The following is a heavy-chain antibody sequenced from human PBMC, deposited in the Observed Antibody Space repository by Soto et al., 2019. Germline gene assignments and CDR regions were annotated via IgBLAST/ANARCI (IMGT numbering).Heavy chain of an antibody. CDR2: VNHSGTT. CDR3: ARGIGYCSSINCYSSRRLRFDS. D-gene: IGHD2-2*01. V-gene: IGHV4-34*01. J-gene: IGHJ4*02. CDR1: GGSFSGYY. Sequence: QVQLQQWGAGLLKPSETLSLTCAVYGGSFSGYYWTWIRQSPEKGLEWIGEVNHSGTTYYNPCLKTRVTISVHTPTNQFSLKMSSFTAADTAVYYCARGIGYCSSINCYSSRRLRFDSWGQVTLVNVSS.